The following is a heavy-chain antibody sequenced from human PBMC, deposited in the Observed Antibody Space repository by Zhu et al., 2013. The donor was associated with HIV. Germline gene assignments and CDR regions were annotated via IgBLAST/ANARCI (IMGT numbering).Heavy chain of an antibody. CDR1: GYTLTELS. J-gene: IGHJ6*02. V-gene: IGHV1-24*01. CDR3: ATGEGYYYDSSGKAPRYYYGMDV. Sequence: QVQLVQSGAEVKKPGASVKVSCKVSGYTLTELSMHWVRQAPGKGLEWMGGFDPEDGETIYAQKFQGRVTMTEDTSTDTAYMELSSLRSEDTAVYYCATGEGYYYDSSGKAPRYYYGMDVWGQGTTVTVSS. D-gene: IGHD3-22*01. CDR2: FDPEDGET.